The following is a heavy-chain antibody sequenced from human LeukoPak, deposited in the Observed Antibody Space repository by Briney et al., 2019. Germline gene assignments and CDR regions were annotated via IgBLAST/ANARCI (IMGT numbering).Heavy chain of an antibody. CDR3: ARVIHSSGYYGAFDI. Sequence: SETLSLTCTVSGGSISSYYWSWIRQPPGKGLEWIGYIYTSGSTNYNPSLKSRVTISVDTSKNQFSLKLSSVTAADTAVYYCARVIHSSGYYGAFDIWGQGTMVTVSS. CDR2: IYTSGST. CDR1: GGSISSYY. D-gene: IGHD3-22*01. V-gene: IGHV4-4*09. J-gene: IGHJ3*02.